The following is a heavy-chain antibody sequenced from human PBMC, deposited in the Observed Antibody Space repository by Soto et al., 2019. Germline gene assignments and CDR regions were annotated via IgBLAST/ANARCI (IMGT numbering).Heavy chain of an antibody. CDR3: AKSHHCTNGVCSMSP. CDR1: GFTFSSYA. V-gene: IGHV3-23*01. J-gene: IGHJ3*01. D-gene: IGHD2-8*01. CDR2: ISGSGGST. Sequence: GGSLRLSCAASGFTFSSYAMSWVRQAPGKGLEWVSAISGSGGSTYYADSVKGRFTISRDNSKNTLYLQMNSLRAEDTAVYYCAKSHHCTNGVCSMSPWGQGTMVTVSS.